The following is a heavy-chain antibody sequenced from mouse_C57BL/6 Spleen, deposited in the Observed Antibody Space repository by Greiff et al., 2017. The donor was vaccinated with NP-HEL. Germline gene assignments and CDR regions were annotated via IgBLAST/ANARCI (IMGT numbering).Heavy chain of an antibody. J-gene: IGHJ1*03. CDR1: GYTFTDYN. V-gene: IGHV1-18*01. CDR3: ARGDKDYYDGQRGYFDV. CDR2: INPNNGGT. D-gene: IGHD1-1*01. Sequence: EVQLQQSGPELVKPGASVKIPCKASGYTFTDYNMDWVKQSHGKSLEWIGDINPNNGGTIYNQKFKGKATLTVDKSSSTAYMELRSLTSEDTAVYYCARGDKDYYDGQRGYFDVWGTGTTVTVSS.